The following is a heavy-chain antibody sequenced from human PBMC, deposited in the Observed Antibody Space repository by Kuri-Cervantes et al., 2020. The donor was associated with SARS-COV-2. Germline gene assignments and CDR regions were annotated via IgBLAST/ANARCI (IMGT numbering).Heavy chain of an antibody. CDR3: ARGSNYDFWSGYSTFDY. J-gene: IGHJ4*02. CDR1: GGSISSSSYY. D-gene: IGHD3-3*01. CDR2: IYYSGST. V-gene: IGHV4-39*07. Sequence: SETLSLTCTVSGGSISSSSYYWGWIRQPPGKGLERIGSIYYSGSTYYNPSLKSRVTISVDTSKNQFSLKLSSVTAADTAVYYCARGSNYDFWSGYSTFDYWGQGTLVTVSS.